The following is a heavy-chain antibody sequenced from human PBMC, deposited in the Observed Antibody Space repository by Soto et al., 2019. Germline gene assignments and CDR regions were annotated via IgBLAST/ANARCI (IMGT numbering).Heavy chain of an antibody. CDR2: VDPEDGET. Sequence: EVQLVQSGAEVKKPGATVKISCKVSGFKFIDYYLYWVQQAPGKALEWMGRVDPEDGETVYSEKFQGRLTITADTSRDIAHMELSGLRSEDTAVYFCATPTAVIVAQDPMDVCGQGTTVIVSS. CDR3: ATPTAVIVAQDPMDV. D-gene: IGHD2-21*01. V-gene: IGHV1-69-2*01. J-gene: IGHJ6*02. CDR1: GFKFIDYY.